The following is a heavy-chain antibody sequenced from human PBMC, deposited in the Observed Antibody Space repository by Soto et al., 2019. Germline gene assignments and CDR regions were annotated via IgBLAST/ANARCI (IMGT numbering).Heavy chain of an antibody. CDR3: ARDRFEDDSSGYLYDY. CDR1: GGSITSGGYY. Sequence: SETLSLTCTVSGGSITSGGYYWSWIRQRPGKGLEWIGCVYHSGTAYSNPSLEGRVTISVDTSKNQFSLKLSSVTAADTAVYYCARDRFEDDSSGYLYDYWGQGTLVTVS. V-gene: IGHV4-30-4*01. J-gene: IGHJ4*02. D-gene: IGHD3-22*01. CDR2: VYHSGTA.